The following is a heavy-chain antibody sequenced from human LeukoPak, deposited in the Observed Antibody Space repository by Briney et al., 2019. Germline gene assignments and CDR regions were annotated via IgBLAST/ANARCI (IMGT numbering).Heavy chain of an antibody. Sequence: SSETLSLTCSVSGGSISDYYWTWIRQPAGKGLEWIGRINASGTTRYNPSLKSRLAMSVDTSKNQFSLKLTSVTAADTAVYFCTRGLAAAYDYNWFDSWGQGTLVTVSS. CDR1: GGSISDYY. V-gene: IGHV4-4*07. D-gene: IGHD5-12*01. CDR3: TRGLAAAYDYNWFDS. CDR2: INASGTT. J-gene: IGHJ5*01.